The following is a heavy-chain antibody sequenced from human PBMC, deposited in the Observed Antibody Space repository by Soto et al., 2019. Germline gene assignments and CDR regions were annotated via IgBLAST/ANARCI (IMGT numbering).Heavy chain of an antibody. J-gene: IGHJ6*03. CDR1: SGSISSSNW. Sequence: NPSETLSLTCAVSSGSISSSNWWSWVRQPPGKGLEWIGEIYHSGSTNYNPPLKSRVTISVDKSKNQFSLKLSSVTAADTAVYYCARDITMVRGQYDYYYYMDVWGKGTTVTVSS. CDR2: IYHSGST. V-gene: IGHV4-4*02. D-gene: IGHD3-10*01. CDR3: ARDITMVRGQYDYYYYMDV.